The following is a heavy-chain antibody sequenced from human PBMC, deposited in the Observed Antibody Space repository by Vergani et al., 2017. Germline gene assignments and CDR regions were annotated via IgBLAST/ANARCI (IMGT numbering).Heavy chain of an antibody. D-gene: IGHD4-11*01. J-gene: IGHJ5*02. CDR2: ISSSSSYI. Sequence: EVQLVESGGGLVKPGGSLRLSCAASGFTFSSYSMNWVRQAPGKGLEWVSSISSSSSYIYYADSLKGRFTISRDNAKNSLYLQMNSLRAEDTAVYYCAKDQSRPVTTNWFDPWGQGTLVTVSS. V-gene: IGHV3-21*04. CDR3: AKDQSRPVTTNWFDP. CDR1: GFTFSSYS.